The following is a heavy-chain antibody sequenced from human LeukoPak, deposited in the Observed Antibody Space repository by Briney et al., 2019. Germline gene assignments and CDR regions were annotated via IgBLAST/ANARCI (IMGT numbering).Heavy chain of an antibody. CDR1: GGTFSSYA. CDR3: AGSNVAVTGTLWVY. Sequence: AASVKVSCKASGGTFSSYAISWVRQAPGQGPEWMGRINPKSGGTDYAQKFQGRVTVTRDTSINTAYMELSRLTSDDTAVYYCAGSNVAVTGTLWVYWGQGTLVTVSS. V-gene: IGHV1-2*06. J-gene: IGHJ4*02. D-gene: IGHD6-19*01. CDR2: INPKSGGT.